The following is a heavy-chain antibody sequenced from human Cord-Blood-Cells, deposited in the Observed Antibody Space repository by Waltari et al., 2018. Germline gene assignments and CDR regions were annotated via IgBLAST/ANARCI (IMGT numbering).Heavy chain of an antibody. Sequence: QVQLVQSGAEVKKPGSSVKVSCKASGGTFSSYAISWVRQAPGQGLEWMGRIIPILGIANYAQKFQGRVTITADKSTSTAYMELSSLRSEDTAVYYCARDLVSQAADNWFDPWGQGTLVTVSS. CDR1: GGTFSSYA. D-gene: IGHD6-13*01. J-gene: IGHJ5*02. V-gene: IGHV1-69*09. CDR2: IIPILGIA. CDR3: ARDLVSQAADNWFDP.